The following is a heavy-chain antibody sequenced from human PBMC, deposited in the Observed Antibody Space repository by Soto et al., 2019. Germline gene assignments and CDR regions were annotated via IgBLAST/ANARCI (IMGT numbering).Heavy chain of an antibody. CDR2: IYSGGST. CDR3: ARDYVFYGMDV. CDR1: GFTVSSNY. Sequence: GGSLRLSCAASGFTVSSNYMSWVRQAPGKGLEWVSVIYSGGSTYYADSVKGRFTISRDNSKNTLYLQMNSLRAEDTAVYYCARDYVFYGMDVWGQGTTVTVSS. D-gene: IGHD3-16*01. J-gene: IGHJ6*02. V-gene: IGHV3-53*01.